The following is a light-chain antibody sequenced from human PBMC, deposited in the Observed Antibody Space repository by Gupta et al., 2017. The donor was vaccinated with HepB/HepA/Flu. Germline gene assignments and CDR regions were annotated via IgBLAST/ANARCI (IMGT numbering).Light chain of an antibody. V-gene: IGKV3-15*01. Sequence: EVVLTQSPATLSVSPGERATLSCRASESVNTNLAWYQHKPGRAPRLLIYHTSIRAPGIPARFSGSGSGTEFTLTISSRQPEDFAVYYCHQYNNWPPKTFGQGTKVEIK. CDR3: HQYNNWPPKT. CDR1: ESVNTN. CDR2: HTS. J-gene: IGKJ1*01.